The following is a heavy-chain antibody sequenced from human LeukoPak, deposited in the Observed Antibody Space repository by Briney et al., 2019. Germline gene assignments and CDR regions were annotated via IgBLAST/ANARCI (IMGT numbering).Heavy chain of an antibody. Sequence: GGSLRLSCAASGFTFSDYYMTWIRQAPGQGLEWLSYISSGSGFTKYADSVKGRFTVSRDNPKNTLYVQMNSLRAEDTAVYYCVREGAYCSGASCYFDYWGQGTLVTVSS. J-gene: IGHJ4*02. CDR1: GFTFSDYY. V-gene: IGHV3-11*06. CDR3: VREGAYCSGASCYFDY. D-gene: IGHD2-15*01. CDR2: ISSGSGFT.